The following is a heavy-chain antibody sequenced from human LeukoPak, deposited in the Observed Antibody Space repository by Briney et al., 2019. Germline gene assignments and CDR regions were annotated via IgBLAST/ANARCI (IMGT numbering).Heavy chain of an antibody. Sequence: GGSLRLSCAASGFTFSSYSMNWVRQAPGKGLEWVSSISSSRSYIYYADSVKGRFTISRDNAKNSLYLQMNSLRAEDTAVYYCARDGKFDAFDIWGQGTMVTVSS. CDR1: GFTFSSYS. V-gene: IGHV3-21*01. J-gene: IGHJ3*02. CDR2: ISSSRSYI. CDR3: ARDGKFDAFDI.